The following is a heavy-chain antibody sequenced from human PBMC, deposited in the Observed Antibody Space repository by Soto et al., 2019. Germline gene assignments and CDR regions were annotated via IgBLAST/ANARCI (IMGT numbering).Heavy chain of an antibody. CDR3: ARVPYYDSSGYNFDY. CDR2: INHSGST. V-gene: IGHV4-34*01. CDR1: GGSFSGYY. D-gene: IGHD3-22*01. Sequence: SETLSLTCAVYGGSFSGYYWSWIRQPPGKGLEWIGEINHSGSTNYNPSLKSRVTISVGTSKNQFSLKLSSVTAADTAVYYCARVPYYDSSGYNFDYWGQGTLVTVSS. J-gene: IGHJ4*02.